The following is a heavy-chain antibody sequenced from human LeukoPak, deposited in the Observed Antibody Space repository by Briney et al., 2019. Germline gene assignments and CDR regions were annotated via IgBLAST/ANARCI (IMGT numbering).Heavy chain of an antibody. CDR3: ARPPPLTMTQYFQH. Sequence: PSETLSLTCTVSGGSISSYYWSWIRQPPGKGLEWVGSIYYSGSTYYNPSLKSRVTISVDTSKNQFSLKLSSVTAADTAVYYCARPPPLTMTQYFQHWGQGTLVTVSS. V-gene: IGHV4-59*05. CDR2: IYYSGST. J-gene: IGHJ1*01. D-gene: IGHD3-22*01. CDR1: GGSISSYY.